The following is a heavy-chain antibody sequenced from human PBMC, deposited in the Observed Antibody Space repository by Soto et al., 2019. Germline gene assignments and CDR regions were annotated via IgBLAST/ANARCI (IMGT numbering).Heavy chain of an antibody. CDR2: IIPVFGTV. Sequence: QEQLVQSGAEVKKPGSSVKVSCRASGGTFSNYAISWVRQAPGRGLEWMGGIIPVFGTVVYAQKLQGRVTITPDISTRTAYFELSSLSSDATPVYYCANFGPLGELLWFDPWGPGTLVTVSS. CDR3: ANFGPLGELLWFDP. V-gene: IGHV1-69*06. CDR1: GGTFSNYA. J-gene: IGHJ5*02. D-gene: IGHD3-16*01.